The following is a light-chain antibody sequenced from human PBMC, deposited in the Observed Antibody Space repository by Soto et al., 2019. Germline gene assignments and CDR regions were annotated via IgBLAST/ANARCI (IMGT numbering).Light chain of an antibody. Sequence: AIQMTQSPSSLSASVGDTVTITCRASQGIRNDLGGYQEKPGKAPKLLIYAASSLQAGVPSRFSGSGSGTDFTLTITSLQPEDFATYYCLQDYNYPRTFGQGTKVEIQ. J-gene: IGKJ1*01. CDR2: AAS. CDR1: QGIRND. V-gene: IGKV1-6*01. CDR3: LQDYNYPRT.